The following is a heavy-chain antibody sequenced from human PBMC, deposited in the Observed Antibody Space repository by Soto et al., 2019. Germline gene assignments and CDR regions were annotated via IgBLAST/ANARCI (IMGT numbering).Heavy chain of an antibody. D-gene: IGHD4-17*01. V-gene: IGHV1-18*01. CDR2: ISAYNGNT. J-gene: IGHJ4*02. Sequence: QVQLVQSGAEVKKPGASVKVSCKASGYTFSSYGINWVRQAPGQGLEWMGWISAYNGNTNYAQKLQGRVTMTTDTSTSTAXXXXXSXRSDDTAVYYCARGTTVETGSYWGQGTLVTVSS. CDR3: ARGTTVETGSY. CDR1: GYTFSSYG.